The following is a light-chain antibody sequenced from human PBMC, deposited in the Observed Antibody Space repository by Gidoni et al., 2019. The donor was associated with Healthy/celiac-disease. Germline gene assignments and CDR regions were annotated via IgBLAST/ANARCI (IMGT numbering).Light chain of an antibody. J-gene: IGLJ3*02. CDR1: SSDVGGYNH. Sequence: QSALTQPRSASGSPGQSATISCTGTSSDVGGYNHVSWYQQHPGKAPKLMIYDVSKRPSGVTDRFSGSKSGNTASLTISGLQAEDEADYYCCSYAGSYTWVFGGGTKLTVL. V-gene: IGLV2-11*01. CDR2: DVS. CDR3: CSYAGSYTWV.